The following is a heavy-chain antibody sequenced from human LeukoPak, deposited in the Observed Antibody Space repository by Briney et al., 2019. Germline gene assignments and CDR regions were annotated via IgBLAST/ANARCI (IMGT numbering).Heavy chain of an antibody. Sequence: SEALSLTCTVSGGSISSGDYYWSWIRQPPGKGLEWIGYIYYSGSTNYNPSLKSRVTMSVDTSKNQFSLKLSSVTAADTAVYYCARDGSSGWYDAFDIWGQGTMVTVSS. D-gene: IGHD6-19*01. CDR3: ARDGSSGWYDAFDI. V-gene: IGHV4-61*08. J-gene: IGHJ3*02. CDR1: GGSISSGDYY. CDR2: IYYSGST.